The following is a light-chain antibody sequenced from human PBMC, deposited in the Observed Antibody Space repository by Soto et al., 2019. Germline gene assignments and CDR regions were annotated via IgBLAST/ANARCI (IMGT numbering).Light chain of an antibody. Sequence: DIQMTQSPPAVSASVGDRVTITCRASQGISGWLAWYQQKPGKAPKLLIYAASTLQSGVPSRFNGTGFGTDFTLTISCLQPEDFATYFCQQASSFPLTFGPGTKVDIK. CDR3: QQASSFPLT. CDR1: QGISGW. J-gene: IGKJ3*01. V-gene: IGKV1-12*01. CDR2: AAS.